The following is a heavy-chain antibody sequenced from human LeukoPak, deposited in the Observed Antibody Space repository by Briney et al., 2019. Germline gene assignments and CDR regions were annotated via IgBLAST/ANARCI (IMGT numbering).Heavy chain of an antibody. V-gene: IGHV3-74*01. CDR1: GFTFSSYW. D-gene: IGHD6-13*01. CDR2: INSDGRST. J-gene: IGHJ4*02. Sequence: GGSLRLSCAASGFTFSSYWMHWVREVPGKGLVWVSRINSDGRSTSYADSVKGRFTISRDNAKNTLYLQMNSLTAEDTAVYYCARVAYGSSWYVDYWGQGNLVTVSS. CDR3: ARVAYGSSWYVDY.